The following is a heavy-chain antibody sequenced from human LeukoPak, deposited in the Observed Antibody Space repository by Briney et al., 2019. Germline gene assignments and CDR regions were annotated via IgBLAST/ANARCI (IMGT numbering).Heavy chain of an antibody. J-gene: IGHJ4*02. CDR3: ARVRVSGSYLYYFDN. Sequence: SETLSLTCTVSGGSISSYHWSWVRQPPGKGLEWIGYILTSGSTNHNPSLKSRVSISVDTSKNQFSLKLSSVTAEDTAVYYCARVRVSGSYLYYFDNWGQGTLVTVSS. CDR1: GGSISSYH. V-gene: IGHV4-4*09. CDR2: ILTSGST. D-gene: IGHD1-26*01.